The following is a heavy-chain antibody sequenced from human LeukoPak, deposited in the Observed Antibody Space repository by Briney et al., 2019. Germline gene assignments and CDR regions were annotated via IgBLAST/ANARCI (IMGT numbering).Heavy chain of an antibody. J-gene: IGHJ4*02. CDR2: IYSGSST. CDR3: ARSGVLRYFGNS. D-gene: IGHD3-9*01. Sequence: GGSLRLSCAASGFTVSSNYMRWVPQAPGKGLEWVSVIYSGSSTYYADSVKGRFNISRDISKNTVYLQMNSLRAEDTAVYYCARSGVLRYFGNSWGPGNLVTVSS. V-gene: IGHV3-66*01. CDR1: GFTVSSNY.